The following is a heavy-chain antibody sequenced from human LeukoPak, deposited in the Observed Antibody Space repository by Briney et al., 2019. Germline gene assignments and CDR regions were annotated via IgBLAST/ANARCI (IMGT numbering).Heavy chain of an antibody. CDR3: AREKLELRAFDI. D-gene: IGHD1-7*01. J-gene: IGHJ3*02. V-gene: IGHV1-2*02. CDR2: INPNSGGT. Sequence: ASVKVSCKASGYTFTGYYMHWVRQAPGQGLEWMGWINPNSGGTNYAQKFQGRVTMTRDTSISTAYMELSRLRSDDTAVYYCAREKLELRAFDIWGQGTMVTVSS. CDR1: GYTFTGYY.